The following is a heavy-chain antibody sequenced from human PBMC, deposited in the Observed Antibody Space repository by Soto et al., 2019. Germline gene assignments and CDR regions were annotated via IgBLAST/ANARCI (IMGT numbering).Heavy chain of an antibody. CDR1: GFTFSSYG. Sequence: QVQLVESGGGVVQPGRSLRLSCAASGFTFSSYGMQWVRQAPGKGLEWVAVISYDGSNKYYADSVKGRFTISRDNSKNTLYLQMNSLRAEDTAVYYCAKDRDKAFDYWGQGTLVTVSS. CDR2: ISYDGSNK. CDR3: AKDRDKAFDY. V-gene: IGHV3-30*18. J-gene: IGHJ4*02. D-gene: IGHD2-15*01.